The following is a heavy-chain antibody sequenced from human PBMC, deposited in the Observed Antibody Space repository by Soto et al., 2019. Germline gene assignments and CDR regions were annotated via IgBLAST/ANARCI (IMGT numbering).Heavy chain of an antibody. V-gene: IGHV3-30*18. Sequence: PGGSLRLSCAASGFTFSSYGMHWVRQAPGKGLEWVAVISYDGSNKYYADSVKGRFTISRDNSKNTLYLQMNSLRAGDTAVYYCAKDSWEVDIVATISYYFDYWGQGTLVTVSS. CDR2: ISYDGSNK. CDR1: GFTFSSYG. D-gene: IGHD5-12*01. CDR3: AKDSWEVDIVATISYYFDY. J-gene: IGHJ4*02.